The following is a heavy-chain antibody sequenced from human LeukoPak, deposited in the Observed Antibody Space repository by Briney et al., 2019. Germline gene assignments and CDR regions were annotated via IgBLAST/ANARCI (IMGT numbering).Heavy chain of an antibody. V-gene: IGHV4-4*09. CDR2: ISYTGGST. CDR1: GGSISSYY. D-gene: IGHD5-18*01. Sequence: PSETLSLTCTVSGGSISSYYWGWIRQPPGKGLEYIGRISYTGGSTYYNPSLKSRVTISLDTPKNQFSLKLTSVTAADTAVYYCARSSGGYSYGQRDYWGQGILVTVSS. J-gene: IGHJ4*02. CDR3: ARSSGGYSYGQRDY.